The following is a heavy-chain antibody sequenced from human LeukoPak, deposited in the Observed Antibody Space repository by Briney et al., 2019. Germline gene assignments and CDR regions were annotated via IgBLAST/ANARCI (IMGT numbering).Heavy chain of an antibody. CDR1: GFTFSDYY. V-gene: IGHV3-11*05. Sequence: GGSLRLSCAASGFTFSDYYMSWIRQAPGKGLEWVSYISSSSSYTNYADSVKGRFTISRDNPKNTLYLQMNRLRAEDTAVYYCAKDLSGSSHNGFDPWGQGTLVLVSS. CDR2: ISSSSSYT. J-gene: IGHJ5*02. CDR3: AKDLSGSSHNGFDP. D-gene: IGHD3-10*01.